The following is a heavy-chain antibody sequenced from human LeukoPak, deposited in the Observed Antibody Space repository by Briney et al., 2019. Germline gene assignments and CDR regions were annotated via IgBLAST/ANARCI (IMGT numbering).Heavy chain of an antibody. CDR1: GGSISSYY. CDR3: ARAYYDFWSGRYCYYMDV. J-gene: IGHJ6*03. V-gene: IGHV4-59*01. Sequence: SETLSLTCTASGGSISSYYWSWIRQPPGKGLEWIGYIYYSGSTNYNPSLKSRVTISVDTSKNQFSLKLSSVTAADTAVYYCARAYYDFWSGRYCYYMDVWGKGTTVTVSS. D-gene: IGHD3-3*01. CDR2: IYYSGST.